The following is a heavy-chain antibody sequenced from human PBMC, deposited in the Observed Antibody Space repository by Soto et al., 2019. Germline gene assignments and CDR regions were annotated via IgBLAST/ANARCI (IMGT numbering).Heavy chain of an antibody. CDR2: MNPNSGNT. CDR1: GYTFTSYD. CDR3: ARGVSDIVLMVYAIYMDV. D-gene: IGHD2-8*01. J-gene: IGHJ6*03. V-gene: IGHV1-8*01. Sequence: ASVKVSCKASGYTFTSYDINWVRQATGQGLEWMGWMNPNSGNTGYAQKFQGRVTMTRNTAISTAYMELSSLRSEDTAVYYCARGVSDIVLMVYAIYMDVWGKGTTVTVSS.